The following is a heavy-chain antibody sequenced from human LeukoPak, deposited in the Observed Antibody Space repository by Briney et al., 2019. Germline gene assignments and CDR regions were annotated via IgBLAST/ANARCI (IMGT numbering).Heavy chain of an antibody. CDR2: ISSSSYI. CDR3: ARSSKVVVAATMVGY. Sequence: GGSLRLSCAASGFTFSSYSMNWVRQAPGKGLEWVSSISSSSYIYYADSVKGRFTISRDNAKNSLYLQMNSLRAEDTAVYYCARSSKVVVAATMVGYWGQGTLVTVSS. CDR1: GFTFSSYS. D-gene: IGHD2-15*01. V-gene: IGHV3-21*01. J-gene: IGHJ4*02.